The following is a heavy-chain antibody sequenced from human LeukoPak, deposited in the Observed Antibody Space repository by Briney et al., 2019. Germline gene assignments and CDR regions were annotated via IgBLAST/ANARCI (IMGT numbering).Heavy chain of an antibody. V-gene: IGHV4-34*01. CDR1: GGSFSGYY. J-gene: IGHJ4*02. D-gene: IGHD6-13*01. CDR3: ARASYSSSWYYFDY. CDR2: INHSGST. Sequence: SETLSLTCAVYGGSFSGYYWSWIRQPPGKGLEWIGEINHSGSTNYNPSLKSRVTMSVDTSKNQFSLKLSSVTAADTAVYYCARASYSSSWYYFDYWGQGTLVTVSS.